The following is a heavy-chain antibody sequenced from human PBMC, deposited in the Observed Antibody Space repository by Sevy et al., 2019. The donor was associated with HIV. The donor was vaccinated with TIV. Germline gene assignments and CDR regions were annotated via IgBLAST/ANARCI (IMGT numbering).Heavy chain of an antibody. J-gene: IGHJ6*02. V-gene: IGHV3-66*01. Sequence: GGSLRLSCAASTFRVIDNYMSWVRQAPGKGLEWVSTIYSGGSTFYADSGKGRFTISRDNSKYTLYLKMNSLRAEETAVYYSARDSYYDASGYYYYYYGLDVWGQGTTVTVSS. CDR3: ARDSYYDASGYYYYYYGLDV. CDR1: TFRVIDNY. CDR2: IYSGGST. D-gene: IGHD3-22*01.